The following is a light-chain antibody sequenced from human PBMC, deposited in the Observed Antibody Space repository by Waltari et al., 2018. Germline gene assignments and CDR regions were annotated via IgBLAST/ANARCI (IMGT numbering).Light chain of an antibody. J-gene: IGLJ2*01. V-gene: IGLV1-51*02. CDR2: GND. CDR1: TSNIGNNY. Sequence: QSVLTQPPSVSAAPGQKVSIYCPGSTSNIGNNYVSWYQQFPGEAPKVLTYGNDKRTTGIPDRFSGSKSGTSATLDITGLQTGDEAVYYCGTWDNTLSAVFGGGTKVTVL. CDR3: GTWDNTLSAV.